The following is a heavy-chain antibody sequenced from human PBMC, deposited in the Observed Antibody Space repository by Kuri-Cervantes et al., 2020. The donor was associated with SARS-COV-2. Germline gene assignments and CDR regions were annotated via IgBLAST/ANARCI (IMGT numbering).Heavy chain of an antibody. CDR3: VRWGGLGGRGTYYYFYAMDV. V-gene: IGHV3-66*01. D-gene: IGHD3-16*01. Sequence: GESLKSSCAASGFTVSSNYMTWVRQAPGKGPEWVSIIYSDGSTFYADSVKGRFTISRDNSKNMLHLQMNSLRAEDTAVYYCVRWGGLGGRGTYYYFYAMDVWGQGTTVTVSS. CDR2: IYSDGST. J-gene: IGHJ6*02. CDR1: GFTVSSNY.